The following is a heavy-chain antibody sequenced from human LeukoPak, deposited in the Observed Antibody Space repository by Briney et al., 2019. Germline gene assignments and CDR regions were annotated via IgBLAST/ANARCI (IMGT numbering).Heavy chain of an antibody. CDR2: IYTSGIT. D-gene: IGHD1-26*01. V-gene: IGHV4-61*02. CDR3: ARSNSGSYRELDY. Sequence: SETLSLTCTVSGCSINSGSYFWSWIRQPAGKGLEWIGRIYTSGITNYNSSLMSRATISIDTSKNQFSLKLSSVTAADTAVYYCARSNSGSYRELDYWGQGALVTVSS. CDR1: GCSINSGSYF. J-gene: IGHJ4*02.